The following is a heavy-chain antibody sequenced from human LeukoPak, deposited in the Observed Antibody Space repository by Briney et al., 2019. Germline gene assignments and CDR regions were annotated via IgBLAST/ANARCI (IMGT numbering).Heavy chain of an antibody. Sequence: GGSLRLSCEASGFTFSSFAMHGVRQAPGKGLEWLAAISYTGQNKYYADSVKGRFTISRDNSKNMLYLQVNSVRSDDTAVYYCAKDRERGYPYGLDPDSWGQGTLVTVSS. CDR3: AKDRERGYPYGLDPDS. D-gene: IGHD5-18*01. CDR1: GFTFSSFA. V-gene: IGHV3-30*04. CDR2: ISYTGQNK. J-gene: IGHJ5*01.